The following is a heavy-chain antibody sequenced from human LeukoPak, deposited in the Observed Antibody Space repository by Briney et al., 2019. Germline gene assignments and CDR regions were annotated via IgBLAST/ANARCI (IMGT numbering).Heavy chain of an antibody. V-gene: IGHV3-66*01. CDR2: IYSGGST. D-gene: IGHD6-13*01. Sequence: GGSLRLSCAASGFTVSTNYMSWVRQAPGKGLEWVSVIYSGGSTYYADSVKGRFTISRDNSKNTPYLQMNSLRAEDTAVYYCARASIAAAGYYFDYWGQGTLVTVSS. J-gene: IGHJ4*02. CDR1: GFTVSTNY. CDR3: ARASIAAAGYYFDY.